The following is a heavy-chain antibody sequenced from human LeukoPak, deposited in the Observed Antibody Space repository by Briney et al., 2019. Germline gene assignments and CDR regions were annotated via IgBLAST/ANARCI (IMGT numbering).Heavy chain of an antibody. D-gene: IGHD3-3*01. Sequence: SETLSLTCAVYGGSFSGYYWSWIRQPPGKGLEWIWYIYCSGSTKYNPSLKSRVTISVDTSKNRFLLKLNSVAGADTAVYYCARLRGYDFWSGYPNQKWFEPWGQGTLVSVSS. J-gene: IGHJ5*02. CDR3: ARLRGYDFWSGYPNQKWFEP. V-gene: IGHV4-34*01. CDR2: IYCSGST. CDR1: GGSFSGYY.